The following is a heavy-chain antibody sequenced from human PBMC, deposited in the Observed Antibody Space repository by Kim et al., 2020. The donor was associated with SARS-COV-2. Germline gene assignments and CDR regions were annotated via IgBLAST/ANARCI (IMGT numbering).Heavy chain of an antibody. D-gene: IGHD2-8*01. CDR1: GFTFSSYA. Sequence: GGSLRLSCAASGFTFSSYAMHWVRQAPGKGLEWVAVISYDGSNKYYADSVKGRFTISRDNSKNTLYLQMNSLRAEDTAVYYCARGGCTNGVCYKGYYYYGMDVWGQGTTVTVSS. V-gene: IGHV3-30-3*01. CDR3: ARGGCTNGVCYKGYYYYGMDV. J-gene: IGHJ6*02. CDR2: ISYDGSNK.